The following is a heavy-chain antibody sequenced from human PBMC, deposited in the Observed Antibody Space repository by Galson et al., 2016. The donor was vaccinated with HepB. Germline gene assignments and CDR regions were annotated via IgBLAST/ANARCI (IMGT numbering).Heavy chain of an antibody. D-gene: IGHD3-10*01. CDR2: IRSSGAYA. Sequence: SLRLSCAGSGFTFSAYYMTWIRQAPGKGLEWLSYIRSSGAYATYANSVRGRFTISRDNAKNSPYLQMTSLRAEDTAVYYCATYLWLGDQTPRHSLDIWGQGTRVIVSS. J-gene: IGHJ3*02. V-gene: IGHV3-11*06. CDR3: ATYLWLGDQTPRHSLDI. CDR1: GFTFSAYY.